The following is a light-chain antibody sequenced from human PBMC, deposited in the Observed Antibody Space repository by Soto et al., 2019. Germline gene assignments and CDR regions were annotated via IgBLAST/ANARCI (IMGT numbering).Light chain of an antibody. Sequence: QSVLTQPPSASGTPGQRVTISCSGSSSNIGSNYVYWYQQLPGTAPKLLIYDNNKRPSGIPDQFSGSKSGTSATLGITGLQTGDEANYYCGTWDSSLSAGVFGGGTKVTVL. CDR2: DNN. CDR3: GTWDSSLSAGV. CDR1: SSNIGSNY. V-gene: IGLV1-51*01. J-gene: IGLJ2*01.